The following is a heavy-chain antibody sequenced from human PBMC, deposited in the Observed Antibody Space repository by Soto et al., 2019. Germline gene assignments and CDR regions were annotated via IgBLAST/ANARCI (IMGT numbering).Heavy chain of an antibody. V-gene: IGHV1-2*02. D-gene: IGHD5-18*01. J-gene: IGHJ6*02. CDR3: ARWSDSGYSYGARPDGMDV. CDR1: GYTFTGYY. CDR2: INPNSGGT. Sequence: AASVKVSCKASGYTFTGYYMHWVRQAPGQGLEWMGWINPNSGGTNYAQKFQGRVTMTRDTSISTAYMELSRLRSDDTAVYYCARWSDSGYSYGARPDGMDVWGQGTTVTVSS.